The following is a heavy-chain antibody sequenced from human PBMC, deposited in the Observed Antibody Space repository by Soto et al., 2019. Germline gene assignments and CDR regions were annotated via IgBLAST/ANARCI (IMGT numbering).Heavy chain of an antibody. CDR3: ARGGGVYYFDY. D-gene: IGHD2-8*02. J-gene: IGHJ4*02. CDR2: IYYSGIT. Sequence: PSETLSLTCTVSGGSISSYYWSWIRQPPGKGLEWIGHIYYSGITDYNPSLKSRVTISVDTSKSQFSLKLSSVTAADTAVYYCARGGGVYYFDYWGQGTLVTVSS. V-gene: IGHV4-59*01. CDR1: GGSISSYY.